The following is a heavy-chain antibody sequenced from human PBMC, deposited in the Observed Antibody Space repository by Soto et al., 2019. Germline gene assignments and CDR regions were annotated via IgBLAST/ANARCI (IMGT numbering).Heavy chain of an antibody. J-gene: IGHJ4*02. D-gene: IGHD6-19*01. Sequence: ASVKVSCKASGYTFTGYYMHWVRQAPGQGLEWMGWINPNSGGTNYAQKFQGRATMTRDTSISTAYMELSRLRSDDTAVYYCARGVSIAVAGYRYWGQGTLVTVSS. CDR3: ARGVSIAVAGYRY. V-gene: IGHV1-2*02. CDR1: GYTFTGYY. CDR2: INPNSGGT.